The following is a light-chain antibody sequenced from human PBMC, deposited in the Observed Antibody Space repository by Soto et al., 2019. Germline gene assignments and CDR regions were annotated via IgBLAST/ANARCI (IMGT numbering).Light chain of an antibody. J-gene: IGLJ1*01. CDR3: SSYTSSSTLENV. CDR2: DVS. CDR1: SSDVGGYNY. Sequence: QSVLTQPASVSGSPGQSITISCTGTSSDVGGYNYVSWYQQHPGKAPKLMIYDVSNRPSGVSNRFSGSKSGNTASLTISGLQAEEEADYYCSSYTSSSTLENVFGTGTKVTVL. V-gene: IGLV2-14*01.